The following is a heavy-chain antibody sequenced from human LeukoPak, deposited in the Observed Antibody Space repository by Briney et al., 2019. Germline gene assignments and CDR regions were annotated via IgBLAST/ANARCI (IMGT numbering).Heavy chain of an antibody. CDR3: ATDLYCRSTSCYGGYYYYGMDV. D-gene: IGHD2-2*01. V-gene: IGHV1-24*01. CDR2: FDPEDGET. CDR1: GYTLTELS. J-gene: IGHJ6*04. Sequence: ASVKVSCKVSGYTLTELSMHWVRQAPGKGLEWMGGFDPEDGETIYAQKFQGRVTMTEDTSTDAAYMELSSLRSEDTAVYYCATDLYCRSTSCYGGYYYYGMDVWGKGTTVTVSS.